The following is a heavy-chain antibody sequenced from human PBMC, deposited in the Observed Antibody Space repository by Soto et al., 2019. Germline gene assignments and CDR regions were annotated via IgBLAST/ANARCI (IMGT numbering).Heavy chain of an antibody. CDR2: IYYSGST. CDR1: GGSISSSSYY. D-gene: IGHD1-1*01. Sequence: QLQLQESGPGLVKPSETLSLTCTVSGGSISSSSYYWGWIRQPPGKGLEWIGSIYYSGSTYYNPSLKSRVPISVHPSKNQSSLKLSSVTAAEAAVYYCVRVARGTGIPCWFDPWGQGTLVTVSS. V-gene: IGHV4-39*01. J-gene: IGHJ5*02. CDR3: VRVARGTGIPCWFDP.